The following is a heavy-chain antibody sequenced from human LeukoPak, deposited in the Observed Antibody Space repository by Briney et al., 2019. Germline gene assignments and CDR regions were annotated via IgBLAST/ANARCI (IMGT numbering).Heavy chain of an antibody. CDR2: ISSSGSTI. D-gene: IGHD3-10*02. V-gene: IGHV3-48*04. Sequence: GGSLRLSRAASGFTFSSYTMNWVRQAPGKGLEWVSYISSSGSTIYYADSVKGRFTISRDNAKNSLYLQMNSLRAEDTAVYYCAELGITMIGGVWGKGTTVTISS. J-gene: IGHJ6*04. CDR3: AELGITMIGGV. CDR1: GFTFSSYT.